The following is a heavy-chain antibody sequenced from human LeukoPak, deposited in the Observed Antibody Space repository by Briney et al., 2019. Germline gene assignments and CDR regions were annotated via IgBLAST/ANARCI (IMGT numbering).Heavy chain of an antibody. CDR3: AKAPLTTSGTHDIDY. J-gene: IGHJ4*02. V-gene: IGHV3-9*01. CDR2: INWNSDNI. CDR1: GFTFNDHA. Sequence: GGSLRLSCAASGFTFNDHAMYWVRQAPGKGLEWVSGINWNSDNIGYADSVKGRFTISRDNAKNSLYLQMNSLRAEDTGLYYCAKAPLTTSGTHDIDYWGQGTLVTVS. D-gene: IGHD1-26*01.